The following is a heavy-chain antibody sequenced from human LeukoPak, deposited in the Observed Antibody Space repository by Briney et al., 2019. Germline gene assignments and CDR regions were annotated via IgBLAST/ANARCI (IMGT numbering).Heavy chain of an antibody. Sequence: GASVKVSYKASGYTFTGYYMHWVRRAPGQGLEWMGRINPNSGGTNYAQKFQGRVTMTRDTSISTAYMELSRLRSDDTAVYYCARDLYRIAAAGTTGYWGQGTLVTVSS. CDR1: GYTFTGYY. CDR3: ARDLYRIAAAGTTGY. J-gene: IGHJ4*02. D-gene: IGHD6-13*01. CDR2: INPNSGGT. V-gene: IGHV1-2*06.